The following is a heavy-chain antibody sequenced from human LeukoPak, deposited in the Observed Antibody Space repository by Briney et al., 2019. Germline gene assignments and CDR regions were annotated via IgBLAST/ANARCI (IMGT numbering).Heavy chain of an antibody. CDR2: IYSSGRT. J-gene: IGHJ4*02. V-gene: IGHV4-4*07. D-gene: IGHD2-15*01. Sequence: PSETLSLTCTVSGASMSNSFWSWIRQPAGKGLEWIGRIYSSGRTNYNPPLKSRVTLSIDTSNNQFSLKLTSVTAADTASYYCARAPAGCGGTCSFDYWGQGTLVTVSS. CDR3: ARAPAGCGGTCSFDY. CDR1: GASMSNSF.